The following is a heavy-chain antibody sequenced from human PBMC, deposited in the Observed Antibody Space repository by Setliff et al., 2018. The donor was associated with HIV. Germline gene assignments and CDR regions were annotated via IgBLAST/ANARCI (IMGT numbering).Heavy chain of an antibody. CDR3: ARRAANGLFDY. Sequence: SETLSLTCSVSGGSISSSTYYWGWIRQPPGKGLEWIGSIYFSGRTYYNPSLKSRVTMSVDTSKHHFSLKLSSVTAADTAVYYCARRAANGLFDYWGQGTLVTVSS. CDR1: GGSISSSTYY. CDR2: IYFSGRT. J-gene: IGHJ4*02. D-gene: IGHD2-15*01. V-gene: IGHV4-39*02.